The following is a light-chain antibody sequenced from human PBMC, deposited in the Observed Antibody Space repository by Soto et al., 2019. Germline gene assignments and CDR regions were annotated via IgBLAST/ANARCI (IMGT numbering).Light chain of an antibody. Sequence: QSALTQPASVSGSAGQSITISCTETSSDVGNYNLVSWYLHHPGKAPKLLIYEDTKRPSGVSNRFSGSRSGNTASLTVSGLQAEDETDYYCCSYAGSSTYVFGTGTKLTVL. CDR3: CSYAGSSTYV. J-gene: IGLJ1*01. V-gene: IGLV2-23*01. CDR1: SSDVGNYNL. CDR2: EDT.